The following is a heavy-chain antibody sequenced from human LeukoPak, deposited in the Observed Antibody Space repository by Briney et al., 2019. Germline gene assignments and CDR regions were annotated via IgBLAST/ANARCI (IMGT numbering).Heavy chain of an antibody. CDR1: GFTVSSNY. V-gene: IGHV3-53*01. CDR3: ARDKANTYGMDV. Sequence: GGSLRLSCAASGFTVSSNYMSWVRQAPGKGLEWVSVIYSGGSTYYADSVKGRFTISRDNSKNTLYLQMNSLRAEDTAVYYCARDKANTYGMDVWGQGTTVTVSS. CDR2: IYSGGST. J-gene: IGHJ6*02.